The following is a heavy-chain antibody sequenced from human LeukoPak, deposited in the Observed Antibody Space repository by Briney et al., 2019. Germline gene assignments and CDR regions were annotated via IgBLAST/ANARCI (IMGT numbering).Heavy chain of an antibody. J-gene: IGHJ3*02. CDR2: INHSGST. Sequence: SETLSLTCAVYGGSFCGYYWSWIRQPPGKGLEWIGEINHSGSTNYNPSLKSRVTISVDTSKNQFSLKLSSVTAADTAVYYCARGTSTVTATDAFDIWGQGTMVTVSS. CDR1: GGSFCGYY. D-gene: IGHD4-17*01. V-gene: IGHV4-34*01. CDR3: ARGTSTVTATDAFDI.